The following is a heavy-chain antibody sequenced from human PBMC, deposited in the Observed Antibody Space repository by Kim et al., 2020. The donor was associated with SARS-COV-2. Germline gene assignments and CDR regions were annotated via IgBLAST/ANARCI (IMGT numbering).Heavy chain of an antibody. Sequence: SETLSLTCTVSGDSISSYYWSWIRQPPGKGLEWIGYIYYSGSTNYNPSLKSRVTISVDTSKNQFSLKLSSVTAADTAVYYCARLRVFYYYMDVWGKGTTVTVSS. V-gene: IGHV4-59*08. D-gene: IGHD6-13*01. CDR1: GDSISSYY. CDR2: IYYSGST. J-gene: IGHJ6*03. CDR3: ARLRVFYYYMDV.